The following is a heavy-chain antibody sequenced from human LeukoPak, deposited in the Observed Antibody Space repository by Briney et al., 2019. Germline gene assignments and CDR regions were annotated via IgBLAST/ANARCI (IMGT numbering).Heavy chain of an antibody. V-gene: IGHV3-23*01. CDR3: AKDLSWYCSGGSCSLLSFDY. Sequence: GGSLRLSCAASGFTFSTYGMSWVRQAPGKVLEWVSAISGNGGSTYYADSVKGRFTISRDNSKNTLSLQMNSLRAEDTAVYYCAKDLSWYCSGGSCSLLSFDYWGQGTLVTVSS. CDR1: GFTFSTYG. D-gene: IGHD2-15*01. CDR2: ISGNGGST. J-gene: IGHJ4*02.